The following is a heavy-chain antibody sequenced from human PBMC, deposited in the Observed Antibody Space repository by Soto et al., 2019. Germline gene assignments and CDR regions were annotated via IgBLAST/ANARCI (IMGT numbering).Heavy chain of an antibody. Sequence: SSTXSLTCTFGVVSIVVSYFGLVRQTPGKVLEWVGYIHYSGSTNYNPSLKRRVTMSVDSAKNQFSLQLGSVTAADTAVYFCTKYSRTPEEGSSFDYWGQGALVTVSS. CDR3: TKYSRTPEEGSSFDY. CDR2: IHYSGST. CDR1: VVSIVVSY. V-gene: IGHV4-59*01. D-gene: IGHD4-4*01. J-gene: IGHJ4*02.